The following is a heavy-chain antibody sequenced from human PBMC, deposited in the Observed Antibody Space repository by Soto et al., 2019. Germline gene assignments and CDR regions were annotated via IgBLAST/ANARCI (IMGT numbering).Heavy chain of an antibody. D-gene: IGHD6-25*01. J-gene: IGHJ6*02. CDR3: ARRQISPPRRGAASARVGMDV. CDR1: GFNFNNYG. V-gene: IGHV3-33*01. CDR2: XWNDGNGY. Sequence: QVQLVESGGGVVQPGRSLRLSCAASGFNFNNYGMHWVRQAPGKGLEWVAVXWNDGNGYYYATSVKGRFTISRDNSKTTLYLQMSSLRADDPAVYYCARRQISPPRRGAASARVGMDVWSQGATGTFSS.